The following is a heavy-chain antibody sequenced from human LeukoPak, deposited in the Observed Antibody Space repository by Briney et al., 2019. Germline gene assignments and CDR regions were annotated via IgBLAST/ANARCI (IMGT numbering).Heavy chain of an antibody. J-gene: IGHJ4*02. Sequence: GASVKVSCKASGYTFTSYGISWVRQAPGQGLEWMGWISAYNGNTNYAQKLQGRVTMTTDTSTSTAYMELRSLRSDDTAVYYCARDLNSSGWYRVCVYWGQGTLVTVSS. V-gene: IGHV1-18*01. CDR3: ARDLNSSGWYRVCVY. CDR2: ISAYNGNT. D-gene: IGHD6-19*01. CDR1: GYTFTSYG.